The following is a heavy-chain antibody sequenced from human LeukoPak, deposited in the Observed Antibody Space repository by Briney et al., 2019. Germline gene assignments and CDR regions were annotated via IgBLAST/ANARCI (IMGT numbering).Heavy chain of an antibody. CDR2: IYYTGNT. Sequence: SETLSLTCAVSGGSISTSSTYHWGWIRQPPGKGLEWIGSIYYTGNTYYNPSLKSRVTIFVDMSKNQFSLKLSSVTAADTAVYYCASLGLRWLGVDYWGQGTLVTVSS. D-gene: IGHD4-17*01. CDR3: ASLGLRWLGVDY. CDR1: GGSISTSSTYH. J-gene: IGHJ4*02. V-gene: IGHV4-39*07.